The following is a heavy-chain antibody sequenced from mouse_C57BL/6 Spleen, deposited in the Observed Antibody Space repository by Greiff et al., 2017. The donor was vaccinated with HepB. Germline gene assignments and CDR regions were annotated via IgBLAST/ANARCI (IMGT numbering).Heavy chain of an antibody. CDR3: ARRLITTVPKDAMDY. CDR1: GYAFSSSW. Sequence: VKLMESGPELVKPGASVKISCKASGYAFSSSWMNWVKQRPGKGLEWIGRIYPGDGDTNYNGKFKGKATLTADKSSSTAYMQLSSLTSEDSAVYFCARRLITTVPKDAMDYWGQGTSVTVSS. D-gene: IGHD1-1*01. V-gene: IGHV1-82*01. CDR2: IYPGDGDT. J-gene: IGHJ4*01.